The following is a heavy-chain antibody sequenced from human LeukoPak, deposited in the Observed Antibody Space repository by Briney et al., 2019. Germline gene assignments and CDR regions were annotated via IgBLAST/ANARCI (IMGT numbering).Heavy chain of an antibody. D-gene: IGHD3-10*01. CDR1: GGPISSYY. CDR3: ARKGGSGSYGIDY. J-gene: IGHJ4*02. Sequence: SETLSLPCTVPGGPISSYYWRWLRQPPRKGLAWVGYIYYSGRAHYNPPLKSRVTISVDTSKNQFSLKLSSVTAADKAVYYCARKGGSGSYGIDYWGQGTLVTVSS. V-gene: IGHV4-59*01. CDR2: IYYSGRA.